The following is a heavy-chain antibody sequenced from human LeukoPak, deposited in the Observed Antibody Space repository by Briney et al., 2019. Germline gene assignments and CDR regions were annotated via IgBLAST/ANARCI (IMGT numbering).Heavy chain of an antibody. J-gene: IGHJ6*03. CDR2: MNHNSGNT. CDR3: ARVAAEVVGLPGVIGFGWLRRDYYYMDV. Sequence: ASVKVSCKASGYTFTSYDINWVRQATGQGLEWMGWMNHNSGNTGYAQKFQGRVTMTRDMSTSTVYMELSSLRSEDTAVYHCARVAAEVVGLPGVIGFGWLRRDYYYMDVWGKGTTVTVSS. D-gene: IGHD2-2*02. V-gene: IGHV1-8*01. CDR1: GYTFTSYD.